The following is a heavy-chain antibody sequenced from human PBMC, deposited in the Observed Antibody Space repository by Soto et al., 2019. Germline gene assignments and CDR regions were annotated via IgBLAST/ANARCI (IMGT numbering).Heavy chain of an antibody. V-gene: IGHV3-23*01. D-gene: IGHD2-2*01. CDR1: GFTFSSYA. J-gene: IGHJ4*02. CDR2: ISGSGGST. CDR3: AKDRLIVGPAATISDY. Sequence: GGSLRLSCAASGFTFSSYAMSWVRQAPGKGLEWVSAISGSGGSTYYADSVKGRFTISRDNSKNTLYLQMNSLRAEDTAVYYCAKDRLIVGPAATISDYWGQGTLVTVSS.